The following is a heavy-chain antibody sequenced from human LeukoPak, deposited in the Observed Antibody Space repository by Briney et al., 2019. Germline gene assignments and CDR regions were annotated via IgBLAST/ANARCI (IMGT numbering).Heavy chain of an antibody. D-gene: IGHD4-23*01. CDR3: ARIGLYGGPSPAFDI. J-gene: IGHJ3*02. Sequence: PGGSLRLSCAASGFTFSDFWMTWVRQAPGKGLEWVSYISSSGSTIYYADSVKGRFTISRDNAKNSLYLQMNSLRAEDTAVYYCARIGLYGGPSPAFDIWGQGTMVTVSS. CDR2: ISSSGSTI. V-gene: IGHV3-48*04. CDR1: GFTFSDFW.